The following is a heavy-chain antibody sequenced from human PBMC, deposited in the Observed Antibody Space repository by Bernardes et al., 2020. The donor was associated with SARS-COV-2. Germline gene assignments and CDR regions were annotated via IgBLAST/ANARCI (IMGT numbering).Heavy chain of an antibody. D-gene: IGHD3-9*01. CDR2: IWYDGSNE. Sequence: GGSLRLSCAASGFSFSSYGMHWVRQAPGKGLEWVATIWYDGSNERYADSVKGRFTISRDNSKNTLYLQMSSLRAEDTAVYYCARAGVPLAHQVGYFQDCGQGTLVTVSS. CDR3: ARAGVPLAHQVGYFQD. CDR1: GFSFSSYG. J-gene: IGHJ1*01. V-gene: IGHV3-33*01.